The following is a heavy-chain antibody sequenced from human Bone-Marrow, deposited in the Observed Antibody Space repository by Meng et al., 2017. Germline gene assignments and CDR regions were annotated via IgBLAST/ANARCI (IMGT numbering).Heavy chain of an antibody. CDR1: GYTFTGYY. V-gene: IGHV1-8*02. J-gene: IGHJ4*02. D-gene: IGHD3-10*01. Sequence: ASVKVSCKASGYTFTGYYMHWVRQAPGQGLEWMGWMNPNSGNTGYAQKFQGRVTMTRNTSISTAYMELSSLRSEDTAVYYCARGDYYGSGSYYLNDYWGQGTLVTVSS. CDR3: ARGDYYGSGSYYLNDY. CDR2: MNPNSGNT.